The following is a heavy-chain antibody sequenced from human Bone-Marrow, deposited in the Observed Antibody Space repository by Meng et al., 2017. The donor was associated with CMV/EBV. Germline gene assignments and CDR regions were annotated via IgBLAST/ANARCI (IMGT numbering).Heavy chain of an antibody. D-gene: IGHD3-22*01. CDR3: ARGFDSTGYYMEY. CDR2: ISYDGSDQ. J-gene: IGHJ4*02. V-gene: IGHV3-30*19. CDR1: GFTFSSYG. Sequence: GESLKISCAASGFTFSSYGMHWVRQAPGKGLEWVAAISYDGSDQYYADSVRGRFTISRDNSEDTLHLQMNSLRAEDTAVYYCARGFDSTGYYMEYWGQGTLVTVSS.